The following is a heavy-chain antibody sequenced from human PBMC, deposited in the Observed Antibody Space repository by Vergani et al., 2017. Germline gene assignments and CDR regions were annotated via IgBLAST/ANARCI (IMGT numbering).Heavy chain of an antibody. CDR3: TKGSVCYHDSAGHGYDPYTGFDL. V-gene: IGHV3-9*01. J-gene: IGHJ3*01. D-gene: IGHD5-12*01. Sequence: EVQLLESGGGLVQPGGSLRLSCAASGFTFSTYAMTWVRQAPGKGLEWVSGISWNSGAVDYADSVRGRFTISRDNAKNSLFLEMNSLRFEDTAVYFCTKGSVCYHDSAGHGYDPYTGFDLWGQGTLVTVSS. CDR2: ISWNSGAV. CDR1: GFTFSTYA.